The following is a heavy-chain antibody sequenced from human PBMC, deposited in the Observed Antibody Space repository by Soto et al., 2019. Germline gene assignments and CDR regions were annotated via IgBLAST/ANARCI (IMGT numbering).Heavy chain of an antibody. Sequence: LRLFCVASGFTFSNYAMDWFRQAPGKGLEWVAVISYDGSNKYYEDSVKGRITISRDNSRNTLYLQMNNLRAEDTSMYYCARDLGNNYGAFAYWGQGTLVTVSS. CDR3: ARDLGNNYGAFAY. CDR2: ISYDGSNK. V-gene: IGHV3-30-3*01. CDR1: GFTFSNYA. D-gene: IGHD4-17*01. J-gene: IGHJ4*02.